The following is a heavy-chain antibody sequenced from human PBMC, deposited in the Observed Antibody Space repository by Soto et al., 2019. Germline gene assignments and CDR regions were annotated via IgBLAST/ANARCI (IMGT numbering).Heavy chain of an antibody. J-gene: IGHJ6*02. CDR2: IYHSGST. CDR1: GGSISRSGFY. V-gene: IGHV4-30-2*01. Sequence: PSETLSLTCTVSGGSISRSGFYWGWIRQPPGKGLEWIGYIYHSGSTYYNPSLKSRVTISVDRSKNQFSLKLSSVTAADTAVYYCARAHYGDYGYGMDVWGQGTTVTVSS. D-gene: IGHD4-17*01. CDR3: ARAHYGDYGYGMDV.